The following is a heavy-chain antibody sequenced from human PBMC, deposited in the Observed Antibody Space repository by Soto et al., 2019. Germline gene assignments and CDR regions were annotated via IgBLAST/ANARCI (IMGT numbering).Heavy chain of an antibody. V-gene: IGHV2-5*02. CDR1: GFPLRTNGES. CDR2: IYCDDDK. J-gene: IGHJ4*02. Sequence: QITLKESGRTLVPPTQTLTLTCTFSGFPLRTNGESVAWIRQPPGEAREWLALIYCDDDKWYSPSLKSRRSITEDASTTQVVRTMTRMDPVATGSCFCARRLTVARAWHFAYWGPANLVTVPS. CDR3: ARRLTVARAWHFAY. D-gene: IGHD6-19*01.